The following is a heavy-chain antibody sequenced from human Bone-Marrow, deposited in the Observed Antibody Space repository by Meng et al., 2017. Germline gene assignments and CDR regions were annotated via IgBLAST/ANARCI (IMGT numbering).Heavy chain of an antibody. Sequence: GSLRLSCTVSGGSISSYYWSWIRQPPGKGLEWIGYIYYSGSTNYNPSLKSRVTISVDTSKNQFSLKLSSVTAADTAVYYCARVVTVGRFDIWGQGTMVTVSS. CDR1: GGSISSYY. D-gene: IGHD4-23*01. CDR3: ARVVTVGRFDI. CDR2: IYYSGST. J-gene: IGHJ3*02. V-gene: IGHV4-59*01.